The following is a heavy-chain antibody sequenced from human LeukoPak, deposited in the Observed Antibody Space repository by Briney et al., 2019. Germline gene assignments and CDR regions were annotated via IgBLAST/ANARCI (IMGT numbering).Heavy chain of an antibody. D-gene: IGHD6-19*01. J-gene: IGHJ4*02. CDR2: IKQDGSEK. V-gene: IGHV3-7*01. Sequence: GGSLRLSCAASGFTFSTYWMTWVRQAPGKGLEWVANIKQDGSEKYYVDSVKGRFTISRDNAKNSLYLQMNSLRAEDTAVYYCARDGYSSGWYAFDSWGQGTLVTVSS. CDR3: ARDGYSSGWYAFDS. CDR1: GFTFSTYW.